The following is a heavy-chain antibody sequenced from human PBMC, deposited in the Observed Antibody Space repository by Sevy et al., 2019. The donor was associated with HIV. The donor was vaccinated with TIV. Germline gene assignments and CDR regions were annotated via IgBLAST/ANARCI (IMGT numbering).Heavy chain of an antibody. Sequence: GGSLRLSCAASGFSVSSNYMSWVRQAPGKGPEWVSVIHSGGKVSYADSVQGRFTISRDNSKNTLYLQMNSLRAEDTAVYYCASDDIVLGEDNYYGIDVWGQGTTVTVSS. V-gene: IGHV3-53*01. D-gene: IGHD2-2*01. CDR1: GFSVSSNY. CDR2: IHSGGKV. J-gene: IGHJ6*02. CDR3: ASDDIVLGEDNYYGIDV.